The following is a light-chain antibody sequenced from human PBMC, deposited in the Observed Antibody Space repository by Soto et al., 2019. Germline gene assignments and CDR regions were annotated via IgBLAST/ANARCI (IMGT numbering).Light chain of an antibody. J-gene: IGKJ1*01. CDR1: QSVSSN. V-gene: IGKV3-15*01. CDR2: GAS. Sequence: EIVITQSPATLSVSPGERATLSCRASQSVSSNLAWYQQKPGQAPRLLIYGASTRATGIPARFSGSGSGTEFTLNISSLQSEDFAVYYCQQYNNWPRTFGQGTKVDIK. CDR3: QQYNNWPRT.